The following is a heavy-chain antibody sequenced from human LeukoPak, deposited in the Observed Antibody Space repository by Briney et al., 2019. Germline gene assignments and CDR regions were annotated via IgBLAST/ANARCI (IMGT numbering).Heavy chain of an antibody. CDR1: GFTFSSYG. D-gene: IGHD3-3*01. CDR3: AKDHYDFWSGYSHYYYGMDV. Sequence: PGGSLRLSCAASGFTFSSYGMHWVRQAPGKGLEWVAVISYDGSNKYYADSVKGRFTISGDNSKNTLYLQMNSLRAEDTAVYYCAKDHYDFWSGYSHYYYGMDVWGQGTTVTVSS. V-gene: IGHV3-30*18. CDR2: ISYDGSNK. J-gene: IGHJ6*02.